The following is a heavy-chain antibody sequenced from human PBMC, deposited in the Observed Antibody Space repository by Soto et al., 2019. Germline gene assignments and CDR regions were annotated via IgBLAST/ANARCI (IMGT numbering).Heavy chain of an antibody. D-gene: IGHD2-21*02. CDR3: ARSIVVVTAADY. V-gene: IGHV1-3*01. CDR2: INAGNGNT. CDR1: GYTFTSYA. J-gene: IGHJ4*02. Sequence: ASVKVSCKASGYTFTSYAMHWVRQAPGQRLEWVGWINAGNGNTKYSQKFQGRVTITRDTSASTAYMELSSLRSEDTAVYYCARSIVVVTAADYWGQGTLVTAPQ.